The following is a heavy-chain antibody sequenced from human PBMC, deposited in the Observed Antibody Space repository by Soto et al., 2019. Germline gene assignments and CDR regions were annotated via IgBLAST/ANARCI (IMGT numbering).Heavy chain of an antibody. J-gene: IGHJ6*02. CDR2: IWYDGSNK. V-gene: IGHV3-33*01. Sequence: QVQLVESGGGVVQPGRSLRLSCAASGFTFSSYGMHWVRQAPGKGLEWVAVIWYDGSNKYYADSVKGRFTISRDNSKNTLYLQMNSLRAEDTAVYYCARGRRQNYYYYYGMDVWGQGTTVTVSS. CDR3: ARGRRQNYYYYYGMDV. D-gene: IGHD1-1*01. CDR1: GFTFSSYG.